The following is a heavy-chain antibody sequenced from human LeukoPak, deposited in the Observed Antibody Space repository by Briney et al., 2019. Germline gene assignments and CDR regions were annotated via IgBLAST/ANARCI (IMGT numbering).Heavy chain of an antibody. V-gene: IGHV1-2*02. CDR1: GYTFTGYY. J-gene: IGHJ4*02. D-gene: IGHD3-22*01. Sequence: PSVKVSCKASGYTFTGYYMHWVRHAPGQGLEWMGWINPNSGGTNYAQKFQGRVTMTRDTSISTAYMELSRLRSDDTAVYYCARDHVNYYDSSGYYSKGIDYWGQGTLVTVSS. CDR2: INPNSGGT. CDR3: ARDHVNYYDSSGYYSKGIDY.